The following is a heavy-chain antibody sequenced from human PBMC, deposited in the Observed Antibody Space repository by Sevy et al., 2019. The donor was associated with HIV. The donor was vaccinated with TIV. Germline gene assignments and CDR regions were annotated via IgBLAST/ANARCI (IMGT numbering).Heavy chain of an antibody. J-gene: IGHJ3*02. D-gene: IGHD6-6*01. CDR1: GFTVSSNY. Sequence: GGSLRLSCAASGFTVSSNYMSWVRQAPGKGLEWVSLIYDVSSTYFADSVEGRVTISTDNSKNTLYLQMNSVRAEDTAVYYCATQSGYSTSAGAFDIWGQGTMVTVSS. V-gene: IGHV3-53*01. CDR3: ATQSGYSTSAGAFDI. CDR2: IYDVSST.